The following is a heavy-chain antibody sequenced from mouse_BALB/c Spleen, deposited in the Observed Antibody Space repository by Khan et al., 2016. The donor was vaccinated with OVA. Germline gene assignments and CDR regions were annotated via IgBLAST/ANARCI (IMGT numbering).Heavy chain of an antibody. CDR1: GFTFSTYG. V-gene: IGHV5-6*01. CDR3: ARLADDYDREGFAY. J-gene: IGHJ3*01. CDR2: VSSGGSYT. Sequence: EVPLVESGGDLVKPGGSLKLSCAASGFTFSTYGMSWVRQTPDKRLEWVATVSSGGSYTYYPASVKGRFTISSDNATHTLYLQMSSLKSEDTARVYGARLADDYDREGFAYWGQGTLVTVSA. D-gene: IGHD1-1*01.